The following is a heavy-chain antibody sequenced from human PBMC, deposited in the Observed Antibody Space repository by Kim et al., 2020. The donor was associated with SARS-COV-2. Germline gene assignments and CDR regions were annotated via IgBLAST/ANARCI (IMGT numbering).Heavy chain of an antibody. CDR2: ISYDGSNK. D-gene: IGHD3-10*01. V-gene: IGHV3-30*18. Sequence: GGSLRLSCAASGFTFSSYGMHWVRQAPGKGLEWVAVISYDGSNKYYADSVKGRFTISRDNSKNTLYLQMNSLRAEDTAVYYCAKLFYYYGSGSPIDYWGQGTLVTVAS. J-gene: IGHJ4*02. CDR3: AKLFYYYGSGSPIDY. CDR1: GFTFSSYG.